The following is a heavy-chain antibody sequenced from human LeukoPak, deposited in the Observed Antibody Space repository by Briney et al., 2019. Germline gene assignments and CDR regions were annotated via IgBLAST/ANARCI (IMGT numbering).Heavy chain of an antibody. CDR3: VRSGTAMVMPYYFDY. CDR1: GFTFSSYA. J-gene: IGHJ4*02. D-gene: IGHD5-18*01. V-gene: IGHV3-30*04. Sequence: PGGSLRLSCAASGFTFSSYAMHWVRQAPGKGLEWVSVISYDGSNKYYADSVKGRFTISRDNAKNTLYLQMNSLRPDDTAVYYCVRSGTAMVMPYYFDYWGQGTLVPVSS. CDR2: ISYDGSNK.